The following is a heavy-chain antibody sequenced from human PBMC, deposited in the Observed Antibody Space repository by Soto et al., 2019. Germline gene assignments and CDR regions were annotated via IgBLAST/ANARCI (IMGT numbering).Heavy chain of an antibody. D-gene: IGHD2-15*01. J-gene: IGHJ2*01. CDR1: GNTFTNLD. CDR3: ARYIHCQGFDS. Sequence: QAQLVQSGAEVKKPGASVKVSCRTSGNTFTNLDLNWVRRAPGQGLDWIGWMHANTGHAGYAQKFQGRVSLTRDSAATTSDMELSNRSHDDTAVYYCARYIHCQGFDSWGRGNLVTGSS. V-gene: IGHV1-8*01. CDR2: MHANTGHA.